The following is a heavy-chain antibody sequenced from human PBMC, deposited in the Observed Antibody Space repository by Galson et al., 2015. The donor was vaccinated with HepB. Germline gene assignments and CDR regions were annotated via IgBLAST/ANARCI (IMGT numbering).Heavy chain of an antibody. CDR1: GDSVSSNSAA. V-gene: IGHV6-1*01. Sequence: CAISGDSVSSNSAAWNWIRQSPSRGLEWLGRTCYGSKWDNDYAEAVKSRMTIKPDTSKNEFSLQLNSVTHEDTAVYYCARDPSGSYWGRWFDLWGQGIPVTVSS. D-gene: IGHD1-26*01. J-gene: IGHJ5*02. CDR2: TCYGSKWDN. CDR3: ARDPSGSYWGRWFDL.